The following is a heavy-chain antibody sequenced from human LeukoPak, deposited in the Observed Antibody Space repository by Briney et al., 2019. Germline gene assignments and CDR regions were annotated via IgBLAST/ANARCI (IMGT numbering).Heavy chain of an antibody. CDR2: IIPIFGTA. J-gene: IGHJ4*02. CDR1: GGTFSSYA. D-gene: IGHD2-21*02. CDR3: ATGLVDGDRMGYFDY. Sequence: GASVKVSCKASGGTFSSYAISWVRQAPGQGLEWMGGIIPIFGTANYAQKFQGRVTITADESTSTAYMELSSLRSEDTAVYYCATGLVDGDRMGYFDYWGQGTLVTVSS. V-gene: IGHV1-69*01.